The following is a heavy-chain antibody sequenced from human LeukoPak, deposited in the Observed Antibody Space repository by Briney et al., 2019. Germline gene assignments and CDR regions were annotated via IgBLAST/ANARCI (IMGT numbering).Heavy chain of an antibody. CDR2: IYYSGST. Sequence: SETLSLTCTVSGGSISSYYWSWIRQPPGKGLEWIGYIYYSGSTNYNPSLKSRVTISVDTSKNQFSLKLSSVTAADTAVYYCARAGPSDYDILTGYLPPGCFDYWGQGTLVTVSS. CDR1: GGSISSYY. V-gene: IGHV4-59*01. CDR3: ARAGPSDYDILTGYLPPGCFDY. J-gene: IGHJ4*02. D-gene: IGHD3-9*01.